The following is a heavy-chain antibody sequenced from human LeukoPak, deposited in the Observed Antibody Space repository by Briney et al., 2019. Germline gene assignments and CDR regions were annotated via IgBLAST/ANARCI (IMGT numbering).Heavy chain of an antibody. CDR3: AREGSFYFDN. CDR1: GFPFSSYE. V-gene: IGHV3-48*03. J-gene: IGHJ4*02. CDR2: INSNGTTT. Sequence: GGSLRLSCAASGFPFSSYEMIWVRQAPGKGLEWVSDINSNGTTTYYADSVRGRFTIFRDDAKNSLYLQMNSLRAEDTAVYYCAREGSFYFDNWGQGALVIVSS. D-gene: IGHD1-26*01.